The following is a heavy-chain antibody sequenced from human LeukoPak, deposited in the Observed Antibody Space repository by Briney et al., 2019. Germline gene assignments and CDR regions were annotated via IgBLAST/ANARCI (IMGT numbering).Heavy chain of an antibody. CDR1: GFTFSSYG. CDR3: AKDATYYDSSGYSDY. V-gene: IGHV3-30*02. Sequence: GGSLRLSCAASGFTFSSYGMHWVRQAPGKGLEWVAFIRYDGSNKYYADSVKGRFTISRDNSKNTLYLQMNSLRAEDTAVYYCAKDATYYDSSGYSDYWGQGTLVTVSS. J-gene: IGHJ4*02. D-gene: IGHD3-22*01. CDR2: IRYDGSNK.